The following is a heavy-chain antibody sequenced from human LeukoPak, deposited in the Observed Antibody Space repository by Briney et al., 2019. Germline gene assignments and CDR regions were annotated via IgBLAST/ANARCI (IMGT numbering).Heavy chain of an antibody. CDR2: ISGSDAGS. D-gene: IGHD3-3*01. CDR1: GFTFPYYA. V-gene: IGHV3-23*01. CDR3: ARGKEWLPDFDY. J-gene: IGHJ4*02. Sequence: SGGSLRLSCAASGFTFPYYAMPWVRQAPGKGLAWVAFISGSDAGSYYADSAKGRFTISRDSVKGRFTIPRDKSKNTLYLQMNSLRAEDTAVYYCARGKEWLPDFDYWGQGTLVTVSS.